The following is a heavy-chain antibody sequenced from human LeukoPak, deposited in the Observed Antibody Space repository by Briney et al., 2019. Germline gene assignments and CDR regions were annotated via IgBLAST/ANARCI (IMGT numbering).Heavy chain of an antibody. CDR1: GYSFTNYW. D-gene: IGHD3-3*01. Sequence: GESLKISCKGSGYSFTNYWIGWVRQMPGKGLEWMGIIYPGDSDTRYSPSFQGQVTISADKSVTTAYLQWSSLKASDTGMYYCARAQGVTIFGVFTHYFDFWGQGTLVTVSS. CDR2: IYPGDSDT. J-gene: IGHJ4*02. CDR3: ARAQGVTIFGVFTHYFDF. V-gene: IGHV5-51*01.